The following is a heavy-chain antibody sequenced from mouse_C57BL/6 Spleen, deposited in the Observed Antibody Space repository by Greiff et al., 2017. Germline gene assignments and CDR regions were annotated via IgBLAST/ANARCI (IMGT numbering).Heavy chain of an antibody. Sequence: QVQLKQPGAELVKPGASVKLSCKASGYTFTSYWMHWVKQRPGQGLEWIGMIHPNSGSTNYNEKFKSKATLTVDKSSSTAYMQLSSLTSEDSAVYYCAREYATVVATGDYWGQGTTLTVSS. CDR1: GYTFTSYW. J-gene: IGHJ2*01. V-gene: IGHV1-64*01. CDR3: AREYATVVATGDY. D-gene: IGHD1-1*01. CDR2: IHPNSGST.